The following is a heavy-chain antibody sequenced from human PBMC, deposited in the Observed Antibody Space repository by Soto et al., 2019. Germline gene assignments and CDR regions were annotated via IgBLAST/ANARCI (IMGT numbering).Heavy chain of an antibody. Sequence: EVQLVESGGGLIQPGGSLRLSCAASGFTFSSNDMNWVRQAPGKGLEWVSLIYSGGSTYYADSVKGRFTISRDNSKNTLYLQISNLRAEDTAVYYCATRPLLPGAPWGQGTMVTVSS. V-gene: IGHV3-53*01. CDR3: ATRPLLPGAP. D-gene: IGHD3-22*01. CDR1: GFTFSSND. J-gene: IGHJ3*01. CDR2: IYSGGST.